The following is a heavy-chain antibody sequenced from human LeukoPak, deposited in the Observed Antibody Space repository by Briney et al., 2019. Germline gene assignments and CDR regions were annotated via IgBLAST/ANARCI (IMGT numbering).Heavy chain of an antibody. V-gene: IGHV1-46*01. D-gene: IGHD3-9*01. CDR1: GYTFTSYY. CDR2: INPSGGST. CDR3: AREALVIPPHPNNWFDP. Sequence: ASVKVSCKASGYTFTSYYMHWVRQAPGQGLEWMGIINPSGGSTSYAQKFQGRVTMTRDMSTSTVYMELSSLRSGDTAVYYCAREALVIPPHPNNWFDPWGQGTLVTVSS. J-gene: IGHJ5*02.